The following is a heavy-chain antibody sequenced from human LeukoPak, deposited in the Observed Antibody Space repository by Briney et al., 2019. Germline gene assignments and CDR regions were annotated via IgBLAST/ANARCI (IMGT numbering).Heavy chain of an antibody. CDR2: TRNKARGYTP. J-gene: IGHJ3*02. CDR1: GVTLSDHH. D-gene: IGHD3-22*01. V-gene: IGHV3-72*01. CDR3: ARGGAEGDNSAFDI. Sequence: GGSLRLSCAASGVTLSDHHMDWVRQAPGKGLQWVGRTRNKARGYTPEYAASVKGRFTISRDDSETLVYLQMNSLRTEDTAVYFCARGGAEGDNSAFDIWGHGTVVTVSS.